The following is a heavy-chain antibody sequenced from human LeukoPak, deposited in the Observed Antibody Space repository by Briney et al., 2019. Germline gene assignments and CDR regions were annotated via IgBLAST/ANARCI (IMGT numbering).Heavy chain of an antibody. CDR1: GFTFSSYA. CDR2: INGDGSTL. Sequence: GGSLRLSCAASGFTFSSYAMSWVRQAPGKGLVWVSRINGDGSTLSYADSVKGRFTISRDNAKNTLYLQMNSLRAEDTAVYYCVRDFGESSGYYFDYWGQGTLVTVSS. D-gene: IGHD3-22*01. V-gene: IGHV3-74*01. J-gene: IGHJ4*02. CDR3: VRDFGESSGYYFDY.